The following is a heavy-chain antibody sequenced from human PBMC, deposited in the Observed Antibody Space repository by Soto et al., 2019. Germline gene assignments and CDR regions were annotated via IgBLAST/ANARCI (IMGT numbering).Heavy chain of an antibody. Sequence: QVQLVESGGGVVQPGRSLRLSCAASGFTFSSYGMHWVRQAPGKGLEWVAVIWYDGSNKYYADSVKGRFTISRDNSKNTLYLQRHSLRAEDTAVYYCARLDYYGSGRAHAPRPNRYFDYWGQGTLVTVSS. V-gene: IGHV3-33*01. CDR2: IWYDGSNK. CDR1: GFTFSSYG. J-gene: IGHJ4*02. D-gene: IGHD3-10*01. CDR3: ARLDYYGSGRAHAPRPNRYFDY.